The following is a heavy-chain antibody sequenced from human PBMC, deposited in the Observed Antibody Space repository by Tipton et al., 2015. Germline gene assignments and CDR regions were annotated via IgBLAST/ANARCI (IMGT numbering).Heavy chain of an antibody. D-gene: IGHD3-10*01. V-gene: IGHV4-59*01. CDR3: ARHKDSGTYPLDY. Sequence: TLSLTCTVSSDSINKYYWSWIRQPPGKELQWIGYIQYSGGTNYNPFLESRVSMSVDTSKTQFSLKLTSATAADTAIYYCARHKDSGTYPLDYWGQGTLVTVSS. CDR2: IQYSGGT. J-gene: IGHJ4*02. CDR1: SDSINKYY.